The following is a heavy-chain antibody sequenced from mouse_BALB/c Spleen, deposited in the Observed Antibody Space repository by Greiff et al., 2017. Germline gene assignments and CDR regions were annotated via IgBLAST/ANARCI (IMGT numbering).Heavy chain of an antibody. V-gene: IGHV5-6-3*01. CDR1: GFTFSSYG. CDR2: INSNGGST. CDR3: ARERGYDGYFDY. D-gene: IGHD2-2*01. J-gene: IGHJ2*01. Sequence: EVNVVESGGGLVQPGGSLKLSCAASGFTFSSYGMSWVRQTPDKRLELVATINSNGGSTYYPDSVKGRFTISRDNAKNTLYLQMSSLKSEDTAMYYCARERGYDGYFDYWGQGTTLTVSS.